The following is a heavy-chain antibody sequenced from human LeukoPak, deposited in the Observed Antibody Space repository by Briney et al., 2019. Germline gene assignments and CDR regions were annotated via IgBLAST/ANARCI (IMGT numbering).Heavy chain of an antibody. D-gene: IGHD1-26*01. J-gene: IGHJ4*02. CDR3: ARVSSGSYSPFDY. CDR1: GVSFSGYY. V-gene: IGHV4-59*01. Sequence: SETLSLTCAVYGVSFSGYYWSWIRQPLGKGLEWIGYIYYSGSTNYNPSLKSRVTISVDTSKNQFSLKLSSVTAADTAVYYCARVSSGSYSPFDYWGQGTLVTVSS. CDR2: IYYSGST.